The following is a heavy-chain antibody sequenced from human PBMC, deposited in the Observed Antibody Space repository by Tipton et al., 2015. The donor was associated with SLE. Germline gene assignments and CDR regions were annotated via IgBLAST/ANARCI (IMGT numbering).Heavy chain of an antibody. V-gene: IGHV3-48*03. J-gene: IGHJ3*02. D-gene: IGHD3-22*01. CDR2: ISSSGSTI. Sequence: SLRLSCAASGFTFSSYEMNWVRQAPGKGLEWVSYISSSGSTIYYADSVKGRFTISRDNAKNSLYLQMSSLRAEDTAVYYCEREWVRYDSSCYYHAFDIWGQVTMVTVSS. CDR1: GFTFSSYE. CDR3: EREWVRYDSSCYYHAFDI.